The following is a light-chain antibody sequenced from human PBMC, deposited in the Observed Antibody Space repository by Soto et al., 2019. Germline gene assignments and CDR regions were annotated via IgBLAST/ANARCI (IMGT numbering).Light chain of an antibody. CDR3: QQRSNWPPWT. CDR2: DAS. J-gene: IGKJ2*02. CDR1: QSVSSY. V-gene: IGKV3-11*01. Sequence: EIVLTQSPATLSLSPGERATLSCRASQSVSSYLAWYQQKPGQAPRRLIYDASTRATGIPARFSGSGSGTDFTLTISSLEPEDFAVYYCQQRSNWPPWTFGQGTKLEIK.